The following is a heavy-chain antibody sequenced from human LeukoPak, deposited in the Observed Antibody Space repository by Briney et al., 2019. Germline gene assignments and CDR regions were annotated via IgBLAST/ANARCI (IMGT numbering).Heavy chain of an antibody. J-gene: IGHJ4*02. CDR1: GYTFTSYY. CDR3: ARFVVVTATLDY. V-gene: IGHV1-46*01. CDR2: INPSDGST. Sequence: ASVKVSCKASGYTFTSYYMHWVRQAPGQGLEWMGIINPSDGSTSCAQKFQGRVTMTRDTSTSTVYMELSSLRSEDTAVYYCARFVVVTATLDYWGQGTLVTVSS. D-gene: IGHD2-21*02.